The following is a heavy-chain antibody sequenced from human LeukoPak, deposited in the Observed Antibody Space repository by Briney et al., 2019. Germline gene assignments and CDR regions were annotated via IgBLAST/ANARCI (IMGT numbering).Heavy chain of an antibody. Sequence: GGSLRLSCAASGFTFSSYGMHWVRQAPGKGLEWVAFIRYDGSNKYYADSVKGRFTISRDNSKNTLYLQMNSLRAEDTAVYYCARDSKGYCSGGSCYRASHFDYWGQGTLVTVSS. V-gene: IGHV3-30*02. CDR2: IRYDGSNK. D-gene: IGHD2-15*01. J-gene: IGHJ4*02. CDR1: GFTFSSYG. CDR3: ARDSKGYCSGGSCYRASHFDY.